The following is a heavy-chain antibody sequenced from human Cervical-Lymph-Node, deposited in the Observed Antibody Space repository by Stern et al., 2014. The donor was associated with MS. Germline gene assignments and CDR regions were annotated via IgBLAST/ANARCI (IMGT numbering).Heavy chain of an antibody. CDR2: ISRTSSYI. Sequence: EVQLEESGGGQVKPGGSLRLSCAASGFTFFSYSMYWVRQAPGKGLEWVASISRTSSYIFYADSVKGRFTISRDNAQNSVFLQMNSLRDEDTALYYCARGGETNERGDYWGQGTQVTVSA. D-gene: IGHD1-1*01. V-gene: IGHV3-21*06. CDR3: ARGGETNERGDY. J-gene: IGHJ4*02. CDR1: GFTFFSYS.